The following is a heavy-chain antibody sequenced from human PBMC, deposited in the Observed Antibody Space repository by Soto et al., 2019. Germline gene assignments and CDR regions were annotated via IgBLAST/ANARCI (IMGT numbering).Heavy chain of an antibody. CDR1: GGTFSSYA. J-gene: IGHJ6*02. Sequence: QVQLVQSGAEVKKPGSSVKVSCKASGGTFSSYAISWVRQAPGQGLEWMGGIIPIFGTANYAQKFQGRVTTTADESTSTASMELSSLRSEDTAVYYCARGPHRHMTPGDYYYYYGMDVWGQGTTVTVSS. CDR2: IIPIFGTA. CDR3: ARGPHRHMTPGDYYYYYGMDV. V-gene: IGHV1-69*12. D-gene: IGHD2-8*02.